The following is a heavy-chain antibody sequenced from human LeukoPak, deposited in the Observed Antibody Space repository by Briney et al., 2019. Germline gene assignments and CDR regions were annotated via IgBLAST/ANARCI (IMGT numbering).Heavy chain of an antibody. J-gene: IGHJ4*02. CDR2: IYSGGST. D-gene: IGHD3-10*01. CDR3: ARPGGYYGSGSYLDY. CDR1: GFTVSSNY. V-gene: IGHV3-53*01. Sequence: LPGGSLRLSCAASGFTVSSNYMSWVRQAPGKGLEWVSVIYSGGSTYYADSVKGRFTISRDNPKNTLYLQMNSLRAEDTAVYYCARPGGYYGSGSYLDYWGQGTLVTVSS.